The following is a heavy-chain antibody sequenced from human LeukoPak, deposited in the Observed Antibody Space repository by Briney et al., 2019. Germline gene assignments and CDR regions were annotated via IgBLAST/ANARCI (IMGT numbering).Heavy chain of an antibody. J-gene: IGHJ4*02. CDR2: INSSSGYI. Sequence: GGSLRLSCAASGFTFSSYSMNWVRQAPGKGLEWVSSINSSSGYIYYADSVKGRFTISRDNAKNSLYLQMNSLRAEDTAVYYCASGTTDIVVVPATLRNYYFDYWGQGTLVTVSS. D-gene: IGHD2-2*01. V-gene: IGHV3-21*04. CDR1: GFTFSSYS. CDR3: ASGTTDIVVVPATLRNYYFDY.